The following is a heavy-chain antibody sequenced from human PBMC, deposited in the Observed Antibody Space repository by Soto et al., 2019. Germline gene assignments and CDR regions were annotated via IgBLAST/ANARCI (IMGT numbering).Heavy chain of an antibody. CDR1: GGTFSSYA. Sequence: SVKVSCKASGGTFSSYAISWVRQAPGQGLEWMGGIIPIFGTANYAQKFQGRVTITADESTSTAYMELSSLRSEDTAVYYCARGHIAAAGTNPYYYYGMDVWGQGTTVTVSS. J-gene: IGHJ6*02. CDR2: IIPIFGTA. V-gene: IGHV1-69*13. CDR3: ARGHIAAAGTNPYYYYGMDV. D-gene: IGHD6-13*01.